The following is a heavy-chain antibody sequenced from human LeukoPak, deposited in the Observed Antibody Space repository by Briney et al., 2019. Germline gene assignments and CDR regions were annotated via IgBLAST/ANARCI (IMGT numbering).Heavy chain of an antibody. Sequence: SETLSLTCVVSGASVSTTSCLWGWVRQTPGKGLEWIGSISYTGSSYYNPSLHSRVTMSLDPAKNHFSLRMTSLPAADTVVYYCVIDLGVGGSWPLDFWGPGTVVIVSS. CDR2: ISYTGSS. V-gene: IGHV4-39*07. CDR3: VIDLGVGGSWPLDF. CDR1: GASVSTTSCL. D-gene: IGHD2-15*01. J-gene: IGHJ4*02.